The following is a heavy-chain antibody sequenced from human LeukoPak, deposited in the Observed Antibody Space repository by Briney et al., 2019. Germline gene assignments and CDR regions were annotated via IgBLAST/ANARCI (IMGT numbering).Heavy chain of an antibody. J-gene: IGHJ6*03. V-gene: IGHV1-69*05. CDR3: ASRQYCSSTSCYRDYYYYYMDV. D-gene: IGHD2-2*02. CDR2: IIPIFGTA. Sequence: ASVRVSCKASGGTFSSYAISWVRQAPGQGLEWMGGIIPIFGTANYAQKFQGRVTITTDESTSTAYMELSSLRSEDTAVYYCASRQYCSSTSCYRDYYYYYMDVWGKGTTVTVSS. CDR1: GGTFSSYA.